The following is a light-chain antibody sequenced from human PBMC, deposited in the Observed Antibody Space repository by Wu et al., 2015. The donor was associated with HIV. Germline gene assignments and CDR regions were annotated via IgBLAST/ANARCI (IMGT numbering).Light chain of an antibody. Sequence: EMVLTQSPGTLSLSPGERATLSCRVSESIGSSSLAWYQQKPGQAPRLLIYGASSRATVIPDRLSGSGSGADFTLTISRLEPEDSAVYYCQQYATSPHTFGQGTKLEIK. J-gene: IGKJ2*01. CDR2: GAS. CDR1: ESIGSSS. V-gene: IGKV3-20*01. CDR3: QQYATSPHT.